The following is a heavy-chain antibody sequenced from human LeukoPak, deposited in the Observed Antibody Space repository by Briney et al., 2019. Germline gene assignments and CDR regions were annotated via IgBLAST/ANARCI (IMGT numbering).Heavy chain of an antibody. CDR1: GYTFTGYY. Sequence: ASVKVSCKASGYTFTGYYMHWVRQAPGQGLEWMGWINPNSGGTNYAQKFQGRVTMTRDTSISTAYMELSRLRSDDTAVYYCARVPNNWNYVDYWGQGTLVTVSS. D-gene: IGHD1-20*01. CDR2: INPNSGGT. J-gene: IGHJ4*02. V-gene: IGHV1-2*02. CDR3: ARVPNNWNYVDY.